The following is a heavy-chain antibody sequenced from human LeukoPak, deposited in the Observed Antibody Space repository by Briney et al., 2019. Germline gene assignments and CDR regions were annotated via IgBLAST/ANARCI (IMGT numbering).Heavy chain of an antibody. CDR1: GVSISSNLW. CDR2: IHHSGSI. V-gene: IGHV4-4*02. CDR3: ARGRYMDV. Sequence: SETLSLTCAVSGVSISSNLWWTWVRQPPGKGLEWIAEIHHSGSINYNPSLKSRVTISVDTSKNQFSLKLSSVTAADTAVYYCARGRYMDVWGKGTTVTISS. J-gene: IGHJ6*03.